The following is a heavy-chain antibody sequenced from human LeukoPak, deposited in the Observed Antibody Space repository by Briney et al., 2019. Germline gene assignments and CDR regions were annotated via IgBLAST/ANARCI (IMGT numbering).Heavy chain of an antibody. CDR3: ARAPSQIGGYYPEYFRH. CDR2: IKSDGKT. CDR1: GFTFSSYW. D-gene: IGHD3-22*01. J-gene: IGHJ1*01. Sequence: PGGSLRLSCAASGFTFSSYWMHWVRQAPGKGLVWVSRIKSDGKTNYADSVKCRFTISRDNAKNTVSLQMNSLRAEDTGVYYCARAPSQIGGYYPEYFRHWGQGTLVTVSS. V-gene: IGHV3-74*01.